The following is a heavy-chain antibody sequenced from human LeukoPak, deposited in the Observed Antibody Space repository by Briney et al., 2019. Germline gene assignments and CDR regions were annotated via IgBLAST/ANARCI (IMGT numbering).Heavy chain of an antibody. D-gene: IGHD6-13*01. CDR1: GFTFSSYG. V-gene: IGHV3-33*01. Sequence: SGGSLRLSCAASGFTFSSYGMHWVRQAPGKGLEWVAVIWYDGSNKYYADSVKGRFTISGDNSKNTLYLQMNSLRAEDTAVYYCAREKGSSSWPCYYYGMDVWGKGTTVTVSS. CDR2: IWYDGSNK. J-gene: IGHJ6*04. CDR3: AREKGSSSWPCYYYGMDV.